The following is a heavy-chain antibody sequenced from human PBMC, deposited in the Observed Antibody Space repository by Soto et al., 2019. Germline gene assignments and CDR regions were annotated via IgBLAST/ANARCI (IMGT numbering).Heavy chain of an antibody. CDR1: GFTFGDSY. J-gene: IGHJ4*02. CDR2: ISPGSRYP. CDR3: ARGFRWLQHFDY. D-gene: IGHD5-12*01. Sequence: KPGGSLRLSCAGSGFTFGDSYMSWIRQAPGKGLEWLSYISPGSRYPAYADSVKGRFTISRDNAKNSLYLQMNSLRAEDTAVYYCARGFRWLQHFDYWGQGTLVTVSS. V-gene: IGHV3-11*06.